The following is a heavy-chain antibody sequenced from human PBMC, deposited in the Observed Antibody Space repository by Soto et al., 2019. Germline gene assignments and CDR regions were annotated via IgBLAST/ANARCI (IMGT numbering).Heavy chain of an antibody. CDR3: AREGVAVAGPLGY. J-gene: IGHJ4*02. V-gene: IGHV3-21*05. Sequence: PGGSLRLSCAASGFTFSSYGMRWVRQAPGKGLEWVSYISRSSSYTNYADSVKGRFTISRDNAKNSLYLQMNSLRAEDTAVYYCAREGVAVAGPLGYWGQGTLVTVS. CDR2: ISRSSSYT. D-gene: IGHD6-19*01. CDR1: GFTFSSYG.